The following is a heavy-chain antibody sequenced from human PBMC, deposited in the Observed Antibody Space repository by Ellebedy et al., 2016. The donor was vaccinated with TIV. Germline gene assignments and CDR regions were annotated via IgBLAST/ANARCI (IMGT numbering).Heavy chain of an antibody. CDR1: GFSFAIYG. D-gene: IGHD2-15*01. Sequence: GESLKISCVASGFSFAIYGMHWVRQAPGKGPEWVAAISLDGGHEYYADSVKGRFTISRYHSKNTVYLQMNSLSSEDTAVYYCAKTKDSGVWQFHYWGQGIPVTVSS. J-gene: IGHJ4*02. CDR3: AKTKDSGVWQFHY. V-gene: IGHV3-30*18. CDR2: ISLDGGHE.